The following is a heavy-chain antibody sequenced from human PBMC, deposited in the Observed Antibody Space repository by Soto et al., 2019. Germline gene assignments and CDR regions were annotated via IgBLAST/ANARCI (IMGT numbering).Heavy chain of an antibody. J-gene: IGHJ4*02. CDR2: LNSDGTSA. CDR3: ARGPSGWFGFDY. Sequence: GGSLRLSCAGSGFTFSSNWMHWVRQDPGKGLVWVSRLNSDGTSASYADSVKGRFTISRDNAKNTLFLQMNSLTAEDTALYYCARGPSGWFGFDYRGQGTLVTVSS. V-gene: IGHV3-74*01. CDR1: GFTFSSNW. D-gene: IGHD6-19*01.